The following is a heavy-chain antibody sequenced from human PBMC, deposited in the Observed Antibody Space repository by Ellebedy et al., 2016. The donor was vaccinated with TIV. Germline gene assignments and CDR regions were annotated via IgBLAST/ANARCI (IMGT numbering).Heavy chain of an antibody. D-gene: IGHD1-1*01. CDR2: IRSKGENYAT. V-gene: IGHV3-73*01. Sequence: GGSLRLXXAASEFTFSDSAMHWVRQASGRGLECVGQIRSKGENYATFYAASVRGRFTISRDDSKNTVYLQMNSMKTDDTAVYYCIIGTYWNYWGQGTLVTVSS. J-gene: IGHJ4*02. CDR3: IIGTYWNY. CDR1: EFTFSDSA.